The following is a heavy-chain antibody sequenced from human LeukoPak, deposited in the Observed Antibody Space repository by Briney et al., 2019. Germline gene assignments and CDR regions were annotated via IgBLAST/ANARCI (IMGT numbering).Heavy chain of an antibody. D-gene: IGHD1-14*01. CDR1: GFTFSSYG. V-gene: IGHV3-30*02. CDR2: IWYDGSNK. CDR3: AKEHTT. J-gene: IGHJ3*01. Sequence: GGSLRLSCAASGFTFSSYGMHWVRQAPGKGLEWVAFIWYDGSNKYYADSVKGRFTISRDNSKNTLYLQMNSLRAEDTAVYYCAKEHTTWGQGTMVTVSS.